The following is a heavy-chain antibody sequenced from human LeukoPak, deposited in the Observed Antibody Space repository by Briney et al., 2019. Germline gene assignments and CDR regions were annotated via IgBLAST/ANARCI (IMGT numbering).Heavy chain of an antibody. D-gene: IGHD1-26*01. CDR3: ARGSIVGVTAAEFDC. V-gene: IGHV1-2*02. J-gene: IGHJ4*02. CDR1: GYTFTNSY. Sequence: ASVKVSCKASGYTFTNSYIHWVRQAPGQGLEWMGWINPNSGGTKYAQKFQGRVTMTRDTSISTAYMELSRLRSDDTALYYCARGSIVGVTAAEFDCWGQGTLVTVSS. CDR2: INPNSGGT.